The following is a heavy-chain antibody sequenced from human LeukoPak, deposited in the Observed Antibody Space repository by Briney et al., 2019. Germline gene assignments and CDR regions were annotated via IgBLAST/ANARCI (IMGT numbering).Heavy chain of an antibody. CDR3: ARDTYCSSTSCRFTQVQH. CDR2: ISAYNGNT. V-gene: IGHV1-18*04. D-gene: IGHD2-2*01. CDR1: GYTFTSYG. J-gene: IGHJ1*01. Sequence: ASVKVSCKASGYTFTSYGISWVRQAPGQGLEWMGWISAYNGNTNYAQKLQGGVTMTTDTSTSTAYMELRSLRSDDTAVYYCARDTYCSSTSCRFTQVQHWGQGTLVTVSS.